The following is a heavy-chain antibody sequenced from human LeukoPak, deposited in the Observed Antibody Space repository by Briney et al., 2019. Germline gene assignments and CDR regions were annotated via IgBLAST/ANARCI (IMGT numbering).Heavy chain of an antibody. CDR2: IYYSGST. CDR1: DYYINNGYY. CDR3: ASLPDSYDILTGTNWFDP. Sequence: SETLSLTCRVSDYYINNGYYWGWIRQPPGKGLEWIGSIYYSGSTYYNPSLKSRVTISVDTSKNQFSLKLSSVTAADTAVYYCASLPDSYDILTGTNWFDPWGQGTLVTVSS. D-gene: IGHD3-9*01. V-gene: IGHV4-38-2*01. J-gene: IGHJ5*02.